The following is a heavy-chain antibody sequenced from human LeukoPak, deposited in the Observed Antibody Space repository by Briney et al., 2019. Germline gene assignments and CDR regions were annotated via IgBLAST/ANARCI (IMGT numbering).Heavy chain of an antibody. CDR2: IYYSGST. CDR1: GDSMSSYY. D-gene: IGHD2-2*01. V-gene: IGHV4-59*01. CDR3: ARDKKGASCYDY. Sequence: SETLSLTCTVSGDSMSSYYWSWIWQPPGKGLEWIGYIYYSGSTKYNPSLKSRVTISVDTSKNQFSMKLSSVTATDTAVYYCARDKKGASCYDYWGQGTLVTVSS. J-gene: IGHJ4*02.